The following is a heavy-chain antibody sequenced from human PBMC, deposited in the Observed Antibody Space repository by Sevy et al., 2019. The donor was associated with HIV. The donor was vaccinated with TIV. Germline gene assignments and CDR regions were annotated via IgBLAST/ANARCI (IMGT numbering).Heavy chain of an antibody. D-gene: IGHD3-10*01. CDR1: GFTFTRSW. V-gene: IGHV3-7*01. Sequence: GGSLRLSCAASGFTFTRSWMSWVRQAPGKGLEWVATINQDGSDKYYVDSMEGRFIVSRDNAKDSLYLQMNSLRTEDTAVYYCTSFHRRGSGNYWGQGTLVTVSS. CDR2: INQDGSDK. CDR3: TSFHRRGSGNY. J-gene: IGHJ4*02.